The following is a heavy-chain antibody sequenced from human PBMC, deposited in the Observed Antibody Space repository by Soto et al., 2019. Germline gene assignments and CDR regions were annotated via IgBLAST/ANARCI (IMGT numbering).Heavy chain of an antibody. J-gene: IGHJ5*02. CDR2: IIPIFGTA. D-gene: IGHD3-22*01. Sequence: QVQLVQSGAEVKKPGSSVKVSCKASGGTFSSYAISWVRQAPGQGLEWMGGIIPIFGTANYAQKFQGRVTITADESTSTAYMEMSSLRSEDTAVYYCAREEDYYDSSGRGGWFDPWGQGTLVTVSS. CDR1: GGTFSSYA. V-gene: IGHV1-69*12. CDR3: AREEDYYDSSGRGGWFDP.